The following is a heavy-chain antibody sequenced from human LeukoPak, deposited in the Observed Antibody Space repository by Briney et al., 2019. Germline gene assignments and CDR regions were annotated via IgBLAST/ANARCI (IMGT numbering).Heavy chain of an antibody. Sequence: ASVKVSCKASGYTFTSYDINWVRQATGQGLEWMGWMNPNSGGTNYAQKFQGRVTMTRDTSISTAYMELSRLRSDDTAVYYCARDQLYNNWGQGTLVTVSS. CDR3: ARDQLYNN. CDR2: MNPNSGGT. J-gene: IGHJ4*02. V-gene: IGHV1-2*02. D-gene: IGHD1-1*01. CDR1: GYTFTSYD.